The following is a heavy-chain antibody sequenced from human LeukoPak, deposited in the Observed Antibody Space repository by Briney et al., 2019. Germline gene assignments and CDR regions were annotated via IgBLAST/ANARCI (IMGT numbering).Heavy chain of an antibody. CDR3: ASAVRRYYYGMDV. CDR1: GGSISNGGYY. V-gene: IGHV4-31*03. CDR2: IYYSGST. Sequence: SETLSLTCTVSGGSISNGGYYWSWIRQHPGKGLEWIGYIYYSGSTYYNPSLKSRVTISVDTSKNQFSLKLSSVTAADTAVYYCASAVRRYYYGMDVWGQGTTVTVSS. J-gene: IGHJ6*02.